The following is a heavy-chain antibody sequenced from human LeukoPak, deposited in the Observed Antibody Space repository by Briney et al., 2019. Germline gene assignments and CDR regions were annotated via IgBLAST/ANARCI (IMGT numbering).Heavy chain of an antibody. Sequence: SVKVSCKASGGTFSSHAISWVRQAPGQGLEWMGGIIPIFGTANYAQKFQGRVTITADESTSTAYMELSSLRSEDTAVYYCPRDLGYCSGGSCYLTGFDYWGQGTLVTVSS. J-gene: IGHJ4*02. CDR2: IIPIFGTA. CDR1: GGTFSSHA. D-gene: IGHD2-15*01. CDR3: PRDLGYCSGGSCYLTGFDY. V-gene: IGHV1-69*13.